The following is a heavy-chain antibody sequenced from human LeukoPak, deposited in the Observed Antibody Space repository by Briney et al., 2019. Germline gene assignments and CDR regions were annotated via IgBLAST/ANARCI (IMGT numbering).Heavy chain of an antibody. CDR2: IYDSGTT. CDR1: GGSISSSSYY. Sequence: SETLSLTCTVSGGSISSSSYYWGWIRQPPGKGLEWIGYIYDSGTTNYNPSLKSRVTISVDTSKNQFSLKLSSVTAADTAVYYCARDFSAAFDIWGQGTMVTVSS. D-gene: IGHD2/OR15-2a*01. J-gene: IGHJ3*02. CDR3: ARDFSAAFDI. V-gene: IGHV4-39*07.